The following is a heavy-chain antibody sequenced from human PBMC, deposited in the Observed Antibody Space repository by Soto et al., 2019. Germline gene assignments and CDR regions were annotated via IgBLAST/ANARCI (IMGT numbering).Heavy chain of an antibody. V-gene: IGHV3-48*01. CDR1: GVTVSSYS. CDR3: ARDLYGDYIFDY. J-gene: IGHJ4*02. D-gene: IGHD4-17*01. CDR2: ISSVSSTI. Sequence: QPGGSLRLCGAACGVTVSSYSMNWVRHATGKGLEWASYISSVSSTIYYADSVKGRFTISRDNAKNSLYLQMNSLRAEDTAVYYCARDLYGDYIFDYWGQGTLVTVSS.